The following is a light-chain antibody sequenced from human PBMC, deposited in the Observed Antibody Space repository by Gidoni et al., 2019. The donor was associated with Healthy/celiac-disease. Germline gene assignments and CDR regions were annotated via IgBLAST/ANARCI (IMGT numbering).Light chain of an antibody. J-gene: IGKJ2*01. CDR2: WAS. V-gene: IGKV4-1*01. CDR3: QQYYSTLPYT. Sequence: DIVMTQSPDSLAVSLGERATINCKSSQSVLYSSNNNNYLAWYQQNPGQPPKLLIYWASTRESGVHDRFSGSGSGTDFTLTISSLQAEDVAVYYCQQYYSTLPYTFGQGTKLEIK. CDR1: QSVLYSSNNNNY.